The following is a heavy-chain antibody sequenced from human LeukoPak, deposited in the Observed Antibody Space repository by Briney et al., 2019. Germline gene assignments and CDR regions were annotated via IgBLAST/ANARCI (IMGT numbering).Heavy chain of an antibody. CDR2: IKQDGSEK. J-gene: IGHJ4*02. Sequence: GGSLRLSCAASGFTFSSYWMSWVRQAPGKGLEWVANIKQDGSEKYYVDSVKGRFTISRDNAKNSLYLQMNSLRAEDTAVYDCARDYYDSSGYYYDYFDYWGQGTLVTVSS. CDR3: ARDYYDSSGYYYDYFDY. CDR1: GFTFSSYW. V-gene: IGHV3-7*01. D-gene: IGHD3-22*01.